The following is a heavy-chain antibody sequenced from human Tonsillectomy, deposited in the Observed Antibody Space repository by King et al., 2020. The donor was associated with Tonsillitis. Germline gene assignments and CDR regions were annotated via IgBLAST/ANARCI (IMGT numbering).Heavy chain of an antibody. CDR1: GYSFTRYG. CDR3: ATDYFASSGYYPD. CDR2: ISAYNGNT. V-gene: IGHV1-18*01. J-gene: IGHJ4*02. D-gene: IGHD3-22*01. Sequence: VQLVESGAEVKKPGASAKVSCKASGYSFTRYGISWVRQAPGKGLEWMGCISAYNGNTNYAQKLQGRVTMTTDTSTSTAYMELRSLRSDDTAVYYCATDYFASSGYYPDWGQGTLVTVSS.